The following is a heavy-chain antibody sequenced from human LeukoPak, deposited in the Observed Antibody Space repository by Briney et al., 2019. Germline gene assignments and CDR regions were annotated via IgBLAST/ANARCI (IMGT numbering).Heavy chain of an antibody. V-gene: IGHV1-2*02. D-gene: IGHD1-26*01. CDR1: GGTFSSYA. J-gene: IGHJ1*01. CDR2: INPNSGGT. Sequence: ASVKVSCKASGGTFSSYAISWVRQAPGQGLEWVGWINPNSGGTNYAQKFQGRVTMTRDTSISTAYMELSRLRSDDTAVYYCARDPYGSASAPTQH. CDR3: ARDPYGSASAPTQH.